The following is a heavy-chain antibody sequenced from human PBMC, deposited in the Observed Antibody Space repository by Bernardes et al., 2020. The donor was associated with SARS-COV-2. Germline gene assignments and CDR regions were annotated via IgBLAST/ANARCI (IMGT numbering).Heavy chain of an antibody. CDR1: GGSISSGSYF. D-gene: IGHD6-19*01. Sequence: SETLSLTCAVSGGSISSGSYFWSWLRQPAGKGLEWIGRIFSSGDANYNPSLRSRVTFVVDTSKNQFSLTLTSVTAADTAVYFCAREAVAVAGLDHWGQGTPVTVSS. J-gene: IGHJ4*02. V-gene: IGHV4-61*02. CDR2: IFSSGDA. CDR3: AREAVAVAGLDH.